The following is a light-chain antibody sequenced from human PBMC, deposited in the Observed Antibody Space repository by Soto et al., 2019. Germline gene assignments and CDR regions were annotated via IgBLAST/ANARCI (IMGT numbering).Light chain of an antibody. CDR3: EQYGSSPLT. CDR1: QSVSSSY. Sequence: EIVLTQSPGTLSLSPGERATLSCRASQSVSSSYLAWYQQKPGQAPRLLIYGASSRATGIPDWFSGSRSGTDLTVTTSRLEAEGFAVDDCEQYGSSPLTCGQGTKVYIK. J-gene: IGKJ1*01. CDR2: GAS. V-gene: IGKV3-20*01.